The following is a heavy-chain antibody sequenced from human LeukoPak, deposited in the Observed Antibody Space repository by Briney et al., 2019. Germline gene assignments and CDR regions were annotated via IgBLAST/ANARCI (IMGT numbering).Heavy chain of an antibody. CDR1: GFTVSSNY. J-gene: IGHJ1*01. CDR3: APQGSPMTTVTTGSFQH. V-gene: IGHV3-53*01. D-gene: IGHD4-11*01. Sequence: GGSLRLSCAASGFTVSSNYMNWVRQAPGKGLERVSVMYSNGNTYYADSVKGRFTISRDNSKNTLYLQMNSLRAEDTAVYYCAPQGSPMTTVTTGSFQHWGQGTLVTVSS. CDR2: MYSNGNT.